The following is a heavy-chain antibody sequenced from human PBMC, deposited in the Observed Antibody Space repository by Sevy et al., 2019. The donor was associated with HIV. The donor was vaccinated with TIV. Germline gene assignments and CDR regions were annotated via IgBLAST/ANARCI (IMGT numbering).Heavy chain of an antibody. CDR2: ISGSGGST. D-gene: IGHD3-22*01. Sequence: GGSLRLSCAASGFTFSSYAMSWVRQAPGKGLEWVSAISGSGGSTYYADSVKGRFTISRDNSKNTLYLQMNSLRAEDTAVYYCAKEYYYDSSGAVGAFDIWGQGTMVTVSS. CDR1: GFTFSSYA. J-gene: IGHJ3*02. CDR3: AKEYYYDSSGAVGAFDI. V-gene: IGHV3-23*01.